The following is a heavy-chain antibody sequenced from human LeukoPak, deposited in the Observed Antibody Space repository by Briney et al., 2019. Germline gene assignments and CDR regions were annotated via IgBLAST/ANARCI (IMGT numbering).Heavy chain of an antibody. CDR3: AKASVTTAVLFDS. CDR2: MSNTGIT. CDR1: AGSISTGNYY. Sequence: KPSETLSLTCTVSAGSISTGNYYWGWIRQPPGKGLEWIGYMSNTGITKYNPSLKSRVTISADTSKNQFSLNLNSVTAADTAVYFCAKASVTTAVLFDSWGQGTLVAVSS. J-gene: IGHJ4*02. D-gene: IGHD4-23*01. V-gene: IGHV4-61*01.